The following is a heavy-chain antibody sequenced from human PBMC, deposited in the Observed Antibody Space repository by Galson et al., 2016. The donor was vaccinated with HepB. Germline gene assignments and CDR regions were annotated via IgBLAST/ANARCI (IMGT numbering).Heavy chain of an antibody. V-gene: IGHV3-7*04. CDR2: IKKDGSEK. CDR1: GFTFSNYW. CDR3: ARGSYYGSGAYGIYFDY. D-gene: IGHD3-10*01. J-gene: IGHJ4*02. Sequence: SLRLSCAASGFTFSNYWMSWVRQSPGKGLEWVANIKKDGSEKYYVDSVKGRFSISRDNAKNSLFLQMDSLTAEDTAVYYCARGSYYGSGAYGIYFDYWGQGTLVTVSS.